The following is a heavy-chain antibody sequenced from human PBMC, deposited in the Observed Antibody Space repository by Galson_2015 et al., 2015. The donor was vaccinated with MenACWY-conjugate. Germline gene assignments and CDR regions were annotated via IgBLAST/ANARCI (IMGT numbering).Heavy chain of an antibody. CDR2: IYPGDSDA. D-gene: IGHD2-2*01. J-gene: IGHJ4*02. Sequence: QSGAEVKKPGESLKISCKGLGYRFSKYWIGWVRQMPGKGLEWMGIIYPGDSDARYSSAFQGQVTMSVDTSNNTAYLQWSSLKASDTAMYYCAASIKDIVVVIGATTLDSWGQGTLVTVSS. CDR3: AASIKDIVVVIGATTLDS. CDR1: GYRFSKYW. V-gene: IGHV5-51*01.